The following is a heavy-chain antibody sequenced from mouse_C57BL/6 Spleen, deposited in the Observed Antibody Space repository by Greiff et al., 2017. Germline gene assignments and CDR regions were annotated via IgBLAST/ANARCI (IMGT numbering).Heavy chain of an antibody. Sequence: QFQLQQPGAELVKPGASVKLSCKASGYTFTSYWLHWVKQRPGQGLEWIGMIHPNSGSTNYNEKFKSKAKLTVDKSSSPAYMQLSSLTSEDSAVYYCASSLDWFAYWGQGTLVTVSA. D-gene: IGHD1-2*01. CDR3: ASSLDWFAY. CDR1: GYTFTSYW. J-gene: IGHJ3*01. CDR2: IHPNSGST. V-gene: IGHV1-64*01.